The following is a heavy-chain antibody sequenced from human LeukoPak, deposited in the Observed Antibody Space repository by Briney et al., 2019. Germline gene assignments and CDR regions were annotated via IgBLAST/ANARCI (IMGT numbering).Heavy chain of an antibody. Sequence: GASVKVSCKASGGTFSSYAISWVRQAPGQGLEWMGGIIPIFGTANYAQKFQGRVTITADKSTSTAYMELSSLRSEDTAVYYCARDRQAVPAAHNWFDPWGQGTLVTVSS. CDR2: IIPIFGTA. J-gene: IGHJ5*02. CDR1: GGTFSSYA. CDR3: ARDRQAVPAAHNWFDP. D-gene: IGHD2-2*01. V-gene: IGHV1-69*06.